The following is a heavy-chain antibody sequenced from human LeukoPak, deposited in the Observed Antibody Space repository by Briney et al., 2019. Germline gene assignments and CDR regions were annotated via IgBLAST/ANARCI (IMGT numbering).Heavy chain of an antibody. CDR1: GFTFSSYW. CDR2: INSDGSST. CDR3: ARVSPYDYVPRYYFDY. J-gene: IGHJ4*02. Sequence: RTGGSLRLSCAASGFTFSSYWMHWVRQAPGKGLVWVSRINSDGSSTSYADSVKGRFTISRDNAKNTLYLRMNSLRAEDTAVYYCARVSPYDYVPRYYFDYWGQGTLVTVSS. V-gene: IGHV3-74*01. D-gene: IGHD3-16*01.